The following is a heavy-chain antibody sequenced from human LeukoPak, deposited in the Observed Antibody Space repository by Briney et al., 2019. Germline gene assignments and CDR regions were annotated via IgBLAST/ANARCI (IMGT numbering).Heavy chain of an antibody. D-gene: IGHD2-15*01. CDR3: ARGVVVVVAATEDNWFDP. CDR2: IWYDGSNK. J-gene: IGHJ5*02. CDR1: GFTFSSYG. V-gene: IGHV3-33*01. Sequence: GGSLRLSCAASGFTFSSYGMHWVRQAPGKGLEWVAVIWYDGSNKYYADSVKGRFTISRDNSKNTLYLQMNGLRAEDTAVYYCARGVVVVVAATEDNWFDPWGQGTLVTVSS.